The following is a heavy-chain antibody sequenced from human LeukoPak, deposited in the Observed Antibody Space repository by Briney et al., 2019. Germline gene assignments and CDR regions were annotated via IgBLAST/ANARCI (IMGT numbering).Heavy chain of an antibody. CDR3: ARIVGATTDY. D-gene: IGHD1-26*01. CDR1: KFTFSSYW. CDR2: IKQDGSEK. J-gene: IGHJ4*02. Sequence: GGSLRLSCAASKFTFSSYWMSWVRQAPGKGLEWVANIKQDGSEKYYVDSVKGRFTISRDNAKNSLYLQMNSLRAEDTAVYYCARIVGATTDYWGQGTLVTVSS. V-gene: IGHV3-7*01.